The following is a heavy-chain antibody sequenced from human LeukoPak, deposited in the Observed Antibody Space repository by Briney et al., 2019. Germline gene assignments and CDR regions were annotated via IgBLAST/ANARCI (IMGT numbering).Heavy chain of an antibody. J-gene: IGHJ4*02. CDR3: ARVYSYGRRSFDY. Sequence: SETLSLTCTVSGGSISSYYWSWIRQPPGKGLEWLGYIYYSGSTNYNPSLKSRVTISVDTSKNQFSLKLSSVTAADTAVYYCARVYSYGRRSFDYWGQGTLVTVSS. CDR1: GGSISSYY. V-gene: IGHV4-59*01. D-gene: IGHD5-18*01. CDR2: IYYSGST.